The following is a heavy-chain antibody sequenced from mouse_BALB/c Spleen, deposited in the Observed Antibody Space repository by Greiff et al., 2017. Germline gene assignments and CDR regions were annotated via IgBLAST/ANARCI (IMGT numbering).Heavy chain of an antibody. J-gene: IGHJ4*01. D-gene: IGHD2-4*01. CDR3: ARLSTMITKGYAMDY. CDR2: IAPGSGST. V-gene: IGHV1S41*01. Sequence: DLVKPGASVKLSCKASGYTFTSYWINWIKQRPGQGLEWIGRIAPGSGSTYYNEMFKGKATLTVDTSSSTAYIQLSSLSSEDSAVYFCARLSTMITKGYAMDYWGQGTSGTVSS. CDR1: GYTFTSYW.